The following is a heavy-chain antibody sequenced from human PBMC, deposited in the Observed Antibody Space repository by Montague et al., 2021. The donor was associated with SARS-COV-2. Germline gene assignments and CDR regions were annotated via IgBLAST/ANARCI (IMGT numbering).Heavy chain of an antibody. CDR3: ARSYYDILTAYYTPFDY. J-gene: IGHJ4*02. D-gene: IGHD3-9*01. Sequence: PELVKPTQTLTLTCTFSGFSLSTSGMRASWIRQPPGKALEWLARIDWDDDKFYSTSLKTRLTISKDTSKNQVVLTMTNMDPVDTATYYCARSYYDILTAYYTPFDYWGQGTLVTVPS. CDR2: IDWDDDK. V-gene: IGHV2-70*04. CDR1: GFSLSTSGMR.